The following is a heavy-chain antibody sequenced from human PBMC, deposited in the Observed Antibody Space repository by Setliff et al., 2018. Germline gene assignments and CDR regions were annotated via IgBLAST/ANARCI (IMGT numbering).Heavy chain of an antibody. Sequence: GGSLRLSCAASGFTFSPYIIHWVRQAPGKGLEWVVLISNDGSNKYYADSVKGRFTISRDNSKNTLYLQMNSLRAEDTAVYYCARARNKYGAFDYWGQGTLVTVSS. CDR1: GFTFSPYI. V-gene: IGHV3-30*03. J-gene: IGHJ4*02. CDR2: ISNDGSNK. CDR3: ARARNKYGAFDY. D-gene: IGHD4-17*01.